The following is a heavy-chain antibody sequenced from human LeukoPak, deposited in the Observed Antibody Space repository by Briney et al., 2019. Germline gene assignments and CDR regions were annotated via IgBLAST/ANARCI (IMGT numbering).Heavy chain of an antibody. V-gene: IGHV3-23*01. J-gene: IGHJ4*02. CDR1: GFTFSSYG. CDR3: AKWGSYYESNGYPDY. CDR2: ISGSGGST. D-gene: IGHD3-10*01. Sequence: GSLRLSCAASGFTFSSYGMSWVRQAPGKGLEWVSAISGSGGSTYYADSVKGRFTISRDNSKNTLYLQMNSLRAEDTAVYYCAKWGSYYESNGYPDYWGQGTLVTVSS.